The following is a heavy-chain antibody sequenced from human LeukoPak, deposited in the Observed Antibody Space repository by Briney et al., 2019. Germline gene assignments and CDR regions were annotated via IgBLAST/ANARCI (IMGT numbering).Heavy chain of an antibody. CDR1: GFTFSSYS. V-gene: IGHV3-21*01. Sequence: KPGGSLRLSCAASGFTFSSYSMNWVRQAPGKGLEWVSSISSSSSYIYYADSVKGRFTISRDNAKNTLYLQMNSLRAEDTAVYYCARDNYYDSSGLGYWGQGTLVTVSS. CDR2: ISSSSSYI. J-gene: IGHJ4*02. CDR3: ARDNYYDSSGLGY. D-gene: IGHD3-22*01.